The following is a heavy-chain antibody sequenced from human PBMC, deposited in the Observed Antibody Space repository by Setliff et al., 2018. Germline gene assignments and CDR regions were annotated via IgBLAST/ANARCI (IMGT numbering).Heavy chain of an antibody. CDR3: TRDFWPERSGFAFGQ. V-gene: IGHV3-72*01. CDR2: ITNKVNHYVT. J-gene: IGHJ4*02. D-gene: IGHD3-3*01. CDR1: GFTLSDHY. Sequence: GGSLRLSCAASGFTLSDHYIDWIRQAPGKGLEWVGRITNKVNHYVTEYAASVQDRFTISRDDSKSIAYLRMNSLNIEDTAVYYCTRDFWPERSGFAFGQWGQGTLVTVSS.